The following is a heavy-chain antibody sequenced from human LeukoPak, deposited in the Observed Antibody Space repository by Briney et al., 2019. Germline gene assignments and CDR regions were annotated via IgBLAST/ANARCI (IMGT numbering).Heavy chain of an antibody. J-gene: IGHJ6*03. D-gene: IGHD4/OR15-4a*01. V-gene: IGHV4-4*02. CDR1: GDSISSSNW. CDR3: ARVYGGVMDV. CDR2: FYHSGST. Sequence: SETVSLTCAVSGDSISSSNWWSWVRQSPGKGLECIGEFYHSGSTNYNPSLTSRVTISVDKSKNQFSLKLRSVTAADTAVYYCARVYGGVMDVWGKGTTVTVSS.